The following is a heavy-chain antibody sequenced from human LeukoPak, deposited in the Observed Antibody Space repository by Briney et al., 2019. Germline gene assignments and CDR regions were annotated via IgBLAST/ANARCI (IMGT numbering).Heavy chain of an antibody. CDR1: RFTFSSA. Sequence: PGGSLRLSCAASRFTFSSAMSWVRQAPGKGLEWVSVISASGDTTYYADSVKGRFTISRDNSKNTLYLQMNSLRAEDTALYYCAKGSSGTYSRIYFDYWGQGTLVTVSS. CDR2: ISASGDTT. D-gene: IGHD1-26*01. V-gene: IGHV3-23*01. J-gene: IGHJ4*02. CDR3: AKGSSGTYSRIYFDY.